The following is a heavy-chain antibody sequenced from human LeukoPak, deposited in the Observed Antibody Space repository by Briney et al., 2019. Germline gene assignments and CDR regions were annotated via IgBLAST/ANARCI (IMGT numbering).Heavy chain of an antibody. CDR3: ARSGDSKWFDP. Sequence: ASVKVSCTTSGYTFTSFGVGWVRQAPGQGLELMGWISAYNGDTNYAQKFQGRVTMTTDTSTSTAYMELRSLISDDTAVYYCARSGDSKWFDPWGQGTLVTVSS. V-gene: IGHV1-18*01. CDR2: ISAYNGDT. CDR1: GYTFTSFG. J-gene: IGHJ5*02. D-gene: IGHD3-22*01.